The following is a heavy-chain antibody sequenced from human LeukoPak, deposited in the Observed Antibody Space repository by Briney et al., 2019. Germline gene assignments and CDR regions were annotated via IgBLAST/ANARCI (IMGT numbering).Heavy chain of an antibody. CDR1: EFTVSSND. CDR2: IYSGGIT. CDR3: ARRTAIAGSDY. V-gene: IGHV3-53*05. D-gene: IGHD6-19*01. J-gene: IGHJ4*02. Sequence: GGSLRLSCAASEFTVSSNDMSWVRQAPGKGLAWVSVIYSGGITYHADSVKGRFTISRDNSKNTLYLQMSSLRPEDTALYYCARRTAIAGSDYWGRGTLVTVSS.